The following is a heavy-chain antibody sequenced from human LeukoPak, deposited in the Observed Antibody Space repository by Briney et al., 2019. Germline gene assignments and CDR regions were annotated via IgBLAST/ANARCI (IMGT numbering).Heavy chain of an antibody. J-gene: IGHJ4*02. V-gene: IGHV3-33*01. CDR3: ARQAALAAADTGGYFDY. CDR1: GFTFSSYG. Sequence: GGSLRLSCAAPGFTFSSYGMHWVRQAPGKGLEWVAVIWYDGSNKYYADSVKGRFTISRDNSKNTLYLQMNSLRAEDTAVYYCARQAALAAADTGGYFDYWGQGTLVTVSS. D-gene: IGHD6-13*01. CDR2: IWYDGSNK.